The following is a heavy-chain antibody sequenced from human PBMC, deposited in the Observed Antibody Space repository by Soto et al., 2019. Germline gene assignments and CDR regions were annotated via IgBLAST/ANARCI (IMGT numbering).Heavy chain of an antibody. CDR1: GFTFSYYG. V-gene: IGHV3-30*18. D-gene: IGHD5-12*01. CDR2: ISQDGSSK. Sequence: GGSLRLSCAASGFTFSYYGMHWVRQAPGKGLEWVAVISQDGSSKYYADSVKGRFTISRDNSKNTLSLQMSSLRVEDTAVYYCAKKDSGSNYYGMDVWGQGTSVTVSS. CDR3: AKKDSGSNYYGMDV. J-gene: IGHJ6*02.